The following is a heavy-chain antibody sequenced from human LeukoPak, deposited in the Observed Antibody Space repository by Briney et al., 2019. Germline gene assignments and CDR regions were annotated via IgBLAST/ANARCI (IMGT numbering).Heavy chain of an antibody. V-gene: IGHV1-69*05. CDR3: ARGVRGVTPRPNLSMYYYYYMDV. Sequence: ASVKVSCKASGGTFSSYAISWVRQAPGQGLEWMGGIIPIFGTANYAQKFQGRVTITTDESTSTAYMELSSLRSEDTAVYYCARGVRGVTPRPNLSMYYYYYMDVWGKGTTVTVSS. CDR2: IIPIFGTA. CDR1: GGTFSSYA. D-gene: IGHD3-10*02. J-gene: IGHJ6*03.